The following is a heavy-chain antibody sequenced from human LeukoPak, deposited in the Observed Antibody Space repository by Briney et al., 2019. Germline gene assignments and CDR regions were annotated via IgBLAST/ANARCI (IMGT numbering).Heavy chain of an antibody. CDR2: IYSGGST. D-gene: IGHD6-25*01. CDR1: GFTVSSNY. Sequence: GGSLRLSCAASGFTVSSNYMSWVRAAPGKGLEWGSVIYSGGSTYYAAYVKGRFTISRDNSKNTLYLQMNSLRAEDTAVYYCVGSNYYYYYYMDVWGKGTTVTISS. J-gene: IGHJ6*03. CDR3: VGSNYYYYYYMDV. V-gene: IGHV3-66*01.